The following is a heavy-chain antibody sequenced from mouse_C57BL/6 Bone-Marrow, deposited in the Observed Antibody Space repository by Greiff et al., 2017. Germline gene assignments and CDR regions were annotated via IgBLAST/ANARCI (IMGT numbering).Heavy chain of an antibody. CDR3: ARHEEVPYGNYSYWYFDV. V-gene: IGHV1-62-2*01. CDR2: FYPGSGSI. D-gene: IGHD2-1*01. J-gene: IGHJ1*03. CDR1: GYTFTEYT. Sequence: QVQLKQSGAELVKPGASVKLSCKASGYTFTEYTIHWVKQRSGQGLEWIGWFYPGSGSIKYNEKFKDKATLTADKSSSTVYMELSRLTSEDSAVYFCARHEEVPYGNYSYWYFDVWGTGTTVTVSS.